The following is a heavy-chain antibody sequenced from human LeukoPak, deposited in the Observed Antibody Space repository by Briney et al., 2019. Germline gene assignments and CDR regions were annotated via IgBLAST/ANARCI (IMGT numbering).Heavy chain of an antibody. CDR2: ISSSSDYI. J-gene: IGHJ4*02. D-gene: IGHD5-18*01. CDR1: GFTFSSYS. Sequence: PGGSLRLSCAGSGFTFSSYSFNWVRQAPGKGLEWVSSISSSSDYIDYADSVKGRFTISRDNAKKSLYLQMNSLRAEDTAVYYCARGHRGYSYGYGPHRDYWGQGTLVTVSS. V-gene: IGHV3-21*01. CDR3: ARGHRGYSYGYGPHRDY.